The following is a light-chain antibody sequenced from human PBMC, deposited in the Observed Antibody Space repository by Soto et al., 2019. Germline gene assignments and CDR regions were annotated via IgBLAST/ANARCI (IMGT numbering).Light chain of an antibody. V-gene: IGLV1-44*01. CDR2: TNN. J-gene: IGLJ3*02. Sequence: QPVLTQPPSASGTPGQRVTISCSGSYSNIGSNTVNWYQQFPGAAPKLLISTNNQRPSGVPDRFSGSKSGTSASLTITGLPSDDEAVYYCAAWDDSLNGRGVFGGGTKLTVL. CDR1: YSNIGSNT. CDR3: AAWDDSLNGRGV.